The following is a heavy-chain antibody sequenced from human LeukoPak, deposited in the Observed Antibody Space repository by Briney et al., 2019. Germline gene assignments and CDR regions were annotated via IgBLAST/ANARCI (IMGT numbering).Heavy chain of an antibody. J-gene: IGHJ4*02. D-gene: IGHD1-7*01. V-gene: IGHV1-2*02. Sequence: ASVKVSCKASGYTFTGYYMHWVRQAPGQGLEWMGWINPNSGGTNYAQKFQERVTITRDMSTSTAYMELSSLRSEDTAVYYCAAELDAEITGTTSFDYWGQGTLVTVSS. CDR1: GYTFTGYY. CDR3: AAELDAEITGTTSFDY. CDR2: INPNSGGT.